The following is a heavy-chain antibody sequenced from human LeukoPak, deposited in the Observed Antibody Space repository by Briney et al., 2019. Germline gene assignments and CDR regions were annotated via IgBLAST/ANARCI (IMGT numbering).Heavy chain of an antibody. Sequence: ASVKVSCKVSGYTLTELFMHWVRQAPGKGLEWIGGFDPEDGETIYAQKFQGRVTMTEDTSTDTAYMELSSLRSEGTAVYYCATVILQYYYGSGSPFDYWGQGTLVTVSS. V-gene: IGHV1-24*01. D-gene: IGHD3-10*01. CDR1: GYTLTELF. CDR3: ATVILQYYYGSGSPFDY. J-gene: IGHJ4*02. CDR2: FDPEDGET.